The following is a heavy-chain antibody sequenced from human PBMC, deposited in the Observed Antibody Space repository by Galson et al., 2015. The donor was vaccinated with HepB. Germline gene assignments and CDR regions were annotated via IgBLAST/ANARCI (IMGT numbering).Heavy chain of an antibody. Sequence: SLRLSCAASGFTFSSHWMHWVRQAPGKGLVWVSRINTDGSITTYADSVKGRFTISRDNTKKTLYLQMNSLRAEDTAVYYCAMNPGYSSAWGQGTLVTVSS. CDR2: INTDGSIT. D-gene: IGHD6-25*01. V-gene: IGHV3-74*01. J-gene: IGHJ1*01. CDR1: GFTFSSHW. CDR3: AMNPGYSSA.